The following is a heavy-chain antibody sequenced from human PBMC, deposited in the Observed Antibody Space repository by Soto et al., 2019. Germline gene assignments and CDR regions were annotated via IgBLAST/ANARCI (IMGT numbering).Heavy chain of an antibody. D-gene: IGHD5-12*01. V-gene: IGHV4-39*01. CDR3: ASVGYSGYDYRGTVDY. Sequence: PSETLSLTCTVSCGSISSGSYYWGWIRQPPGKGLEWIGSIYYSGSTYYNPSLKSRVTISVDTSKNQFSLKLSSVTAADTAVYYCASVGYSGYDYRGTVDYWGQGTLVTVSS. CDR1: CGSISSGSYY. J-gene: IGHJ4*02. CDR2: IYYSGST.